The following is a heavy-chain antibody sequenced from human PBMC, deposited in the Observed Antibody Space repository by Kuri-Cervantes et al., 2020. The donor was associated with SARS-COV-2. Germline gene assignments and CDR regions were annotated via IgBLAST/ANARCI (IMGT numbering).Heavy chain of an antibody. J-gene: IGHJ4*02. Sequence: GESLKISCAASGFTFSNAWMNWVRQAPGKGLEWVSYISSSSSTIYYADSVKGRFTISRDNAKNSLYLQMNSLRAEDTAVYYCARDHHCSSTSCYSLFDYWGQGTLVTVSS. CDR1: GFTFSNAW. V-gene: IGHV3-48*01. D-gene: IGHD2-2*01. CDR3: ARDHHCSSTSCYSLFDY. CDR2: ISSSSSTI.